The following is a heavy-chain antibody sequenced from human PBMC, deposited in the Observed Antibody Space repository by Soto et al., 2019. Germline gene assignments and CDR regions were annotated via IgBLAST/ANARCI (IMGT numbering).Heavy chain of an antibody. CDR3: ARGSWDDVSGHYYMDV. J-gene: IGHJ6*03. CDR1: GDSVSSNSAG. V-gene: IGHV6-1*01. D-gene: IGHD5-12*01. Sequence: QVQLQLSGPGLMKPSQTLSLTCAISGDSVSSNSAGWNWVRQTPSRGLEWLGRTYYKSKWFNTYAVSVISRITIKPDKSQNQFSLQLDSVAPEDTAVYYCARGSWDDVSGHYYMDVWGKGTTVTVSS. CDR2: TYYKSKWFN.